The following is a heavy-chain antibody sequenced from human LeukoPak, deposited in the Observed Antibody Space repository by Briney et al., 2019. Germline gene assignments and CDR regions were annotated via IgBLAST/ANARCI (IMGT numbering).Heavy chain of an antibody. Sequence: ASVTVSCKVSGYTLTELSMHWVRQAPGKGLEWMGGFDPEDGETIYAQKFQGRVTMTEDTSTDTAYMELSSLRSEDTAVYYCATIAVAGTGGGYYFDYWGQGTLVTVSS. D-gene: IGHD6-19*01. CDR2: FDPEDGET. CDR1: GYTLTELS. J-gene: IGHJ4*02. CDR3: ATIAVAGTGGGYYFDY. V-gene: IGHV1-24*01.